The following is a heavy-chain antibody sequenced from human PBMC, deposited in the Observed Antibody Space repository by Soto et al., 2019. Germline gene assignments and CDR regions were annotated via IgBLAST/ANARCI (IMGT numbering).Heavy chain of an antibody. V-gene: IGHV1-69*06. Sequence: SVKVSCKASGCTFSSYAISWVRQAPGQGLEWMGGTFPMFGKANYAQKFQGRVTISADKSTSTAYMELSSLRSEDTAVYYCATVDISTWIDGMDVWGQGTTVTVSS. J-gene: IGHJ6*02. D-gene: IGHD2-2*01. CDR3: ATVDISTWIDGMDV. CDR1: GCTFSSYA. CDR2: TFPMFGKA.